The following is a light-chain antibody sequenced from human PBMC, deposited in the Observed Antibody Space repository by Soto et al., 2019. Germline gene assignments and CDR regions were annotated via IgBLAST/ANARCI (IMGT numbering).Light chain of an antibody. V-gene: IGKV1-9*01. CDR3: QQLNSYPRT. CDR1: QAISSY. CDR2: GVS. J-gene: IGKJ1*01. Sequence: IQLTQSPSSLSASVGDKVTITCRAIQAISSYLAWYQQKPGRAPNLLIYGVSTLQSGVPSRFSGSGFGTDFTLTISSLQPEDFATYYCQQLNSYPRTFGQGTKVDIK.